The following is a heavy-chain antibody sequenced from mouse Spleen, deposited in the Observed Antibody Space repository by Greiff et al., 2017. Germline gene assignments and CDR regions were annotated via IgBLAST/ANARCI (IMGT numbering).Heavy chain of an antibody. Sequence: DVQLVESGGGLVKPGGSLKLSCAASGFTFSSYAMSWVRQTPEKRLEWVASISSGGSTYYPDSVKGRFTISRDNARNILYLQMSSLRSEDTAMYYCARTTVVDSYYFDYWGQGTTLTVSS. V-gene: IGHV5-6-5*01. D-gene: IGHD1-1*01. CDR2: ISSGGST. CDR1: GFTFSSYA. CDR3: ARTTVVDSYYFDY. J-gene: IGHJ2*01.